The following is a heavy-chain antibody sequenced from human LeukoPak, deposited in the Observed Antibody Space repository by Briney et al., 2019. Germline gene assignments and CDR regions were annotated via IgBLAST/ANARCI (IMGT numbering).Heavy chain of an antibody. CDR2: ISSGGTYE. D-gene: IGHD3-10*01. Sequence: GKSLRPSCAASGFTFSNYAMHWARQAPGKGLEWVSLISSGGTYEYYADSVKGRFTISRDNSKNTLYLQLNSLRAEDTAVYYCARDSTYYYDSGSSGPHYFDNWGQGTLVTVSS. J-gene: IGHJ4*02. CDR1: GFTFSNYA. V-gene: IGHV3-30*01. CDR3: ARDSTYYYDSGSSGPHYFDN.